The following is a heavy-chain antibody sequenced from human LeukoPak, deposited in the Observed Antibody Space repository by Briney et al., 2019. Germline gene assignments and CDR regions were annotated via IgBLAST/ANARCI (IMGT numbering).Heavy chain of an antibody. CDR3: AFAYCGGDCYLRGGPYYYGMDV. Sequence: EGSLRLSCAASGFTFSSYWMHWVRQAPGKGLVWVSRINSDGSSTSYADSVKGRFTISRDNAKNTLYLQMNSLRAEDTAVYYCAFAYCGGDCYLRGGPYYYGMDVWGQGTTVTVSS. J-gene: IGHJ6*02. V-gene: IGHV3-74*01. D-gene: IGHD2-21*02. CDR2: INSDGSST. CDR1: GFTFSSYW.